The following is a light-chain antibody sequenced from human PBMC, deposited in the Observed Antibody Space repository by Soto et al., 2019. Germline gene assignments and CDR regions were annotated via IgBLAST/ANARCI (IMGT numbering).Light chain of an antibody. CDR3: GTWDSSLSTVV. CDR1: SSNIGNNY. J-gene: IGLJ2*01. Sequence: QSALTQPPSVSAAPGQQVTISCSGSSSNIGNNYVSWYQQLPGTAPKLLIYENNKRPSGIPDRFSGSKSGTSATLGITGLQTGDEADYYCGTWDSSLSTVVFGGGTKLTVL. CDR2: ENN. V-gene: IGLV1-51*02.